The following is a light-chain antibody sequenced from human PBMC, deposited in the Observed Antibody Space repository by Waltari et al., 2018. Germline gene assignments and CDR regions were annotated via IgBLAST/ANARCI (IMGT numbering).Light chain of an antibody. CDR1: QSVLSSSNNKNY. V-gene: IGKV4-1*01. CDR3: QQYYSTPYT. Sequence: DIVMTQSPDSLAVSLGERATINCKSSQSVLSSSNNKNYLAWYQQKPGQPPKLLIYWASTRESGVPDRFSGGGSGTDFTLTISSLQAEDVAVYYCQQYYSTPYTFGQGTKLEIE. CDR2: WAS. J-gene: IGKJ2*01.